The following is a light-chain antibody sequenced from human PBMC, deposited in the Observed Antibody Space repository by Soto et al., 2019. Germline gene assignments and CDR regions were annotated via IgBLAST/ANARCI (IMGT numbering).Light chain of an antibody. J-gene: IGLJ2*01. CDR2: DVS. CDR1: SNDVGGYNY. CDR3: SSYTSSSNLWV. V-gene: IGLV2-14*01. Sequence: QSALTQPASVSGSPGQSITISCTGTSNDVGGYNYVSWYQQHPGKAPKLMIYDVSNRPSGVSNRFSGSKSGNTASLTISGLQADDEADYYCSSYTSSSNLWVFGGGNKVTVL.